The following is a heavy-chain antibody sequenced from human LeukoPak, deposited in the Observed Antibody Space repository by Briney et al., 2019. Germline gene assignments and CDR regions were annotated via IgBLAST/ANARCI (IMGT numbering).Heavy chain of an antibody. CDR1: GGSISSYS. J-gene: IGHJ4*02. V-gene: IGHV4-59*08. Sequence: PSETLSLTCTVSGGSISSYSWSWIRQPPGKGLEWIGYIYYSGSTNYNPPLKSRVTISVDTSKNQFSLKLSSVTAADTAVYYCARSYYDSSGYVDYWGQGTLVTVSS. CDR3: ARSYYDSSGYVDY. CDR2: IYYSGST. D-gene: IGHD3-22*01.